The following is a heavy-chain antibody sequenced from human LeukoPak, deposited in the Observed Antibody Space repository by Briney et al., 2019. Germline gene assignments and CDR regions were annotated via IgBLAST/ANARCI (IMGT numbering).Heavy chain of an antibody. CDR1: GFTFSSYG. CDR2: IRYDGSSK. J-gene: IGHJ4*02. CDR3: AKLAGTAPFDY. V-gene: IGHV3-30*02. D-gene: IGHD1-1*01. Sequence: PGGSLRLSCAASGFTFSSYGMHWVRQTPGKGLEWVAFIRYDGSSKNYSDSVKGRFTISRDNSKNTLYLQMNSLRAEDTAVYYCAKLAGTAPFDYWGQGTLVTVSS.